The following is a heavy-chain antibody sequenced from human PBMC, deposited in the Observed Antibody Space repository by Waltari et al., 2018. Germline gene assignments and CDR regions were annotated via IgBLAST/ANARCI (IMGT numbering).Heavy chain of an antibody. CDR2: INDGGTA. Sequence: QVHLKQWGAGLLKPSTTMSLTCDVSVGSFSGSYWHVIRQPPGKGVEGVGEINDGGTAKYKSSLKSRVTISLDMSKSQFSLTLTSVTAADAALYFCARGRATDSPNAFDVWGQGTNVTVSS. V-gene: IGHV4-34*01. J-gene: IGHJ3*01. CDR3: ARGRATDSPNAFDV. CDR1: VGSFSGSY. D-gene: IGHD2-21*01.